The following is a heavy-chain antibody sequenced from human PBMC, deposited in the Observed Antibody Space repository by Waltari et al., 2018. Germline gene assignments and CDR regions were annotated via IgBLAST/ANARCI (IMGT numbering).Heavy chain of an antibody. Sequence: QVQLVQSGAEVKKPGASVKVSCKASGYTFTSYDINWVRHATCQGLEWIGGMNPNGGKTGYAQKFKGRVTMTRNTSISTAYMELSSLRSEDTAVYYCARGGVGIQLWLLYAFDIWGQGTMVTVSS. J-gene: IGHJ3*02. CDR1: GYTFTSYD. CDR3: ARGGVGIQLWLLYAFDI. V-gene: IGHV1-8*02. D-gene: IGHD5-18*01. CDR2: MNPNGGKT.